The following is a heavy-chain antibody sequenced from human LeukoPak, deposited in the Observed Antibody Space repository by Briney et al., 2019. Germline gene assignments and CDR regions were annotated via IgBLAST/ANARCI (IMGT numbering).Heavy chain of an antibody. V-gene: IGHV1-69*13. CDR2: IIPIFGTA. D-gene: IGHD6-19*01. Sequence: SVKVSCKASGGTFSSYAISWERQAPGQGLEWVGGIIPIFGTANYAQKFQGRVTITADESTSTAYMELSSLRSEDTAVYYCARGLSSGWYFWFDPWGQGTLVTVSS. CDR3: ARGLSSGWYFWFDP. CDR1: GGTFSSYA. J-gene: IGHJ5*02.